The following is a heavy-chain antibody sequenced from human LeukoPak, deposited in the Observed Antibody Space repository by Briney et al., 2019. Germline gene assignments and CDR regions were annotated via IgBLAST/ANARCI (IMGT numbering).Heavy chain of an antibody. CDR3: ARGDGGYYFDS. D-gene: IGHD3-16*01. Sequence: PGGSLRLSCAASGFTFSDYYTSWIRQAPGKGLEWVSYISTSGNNIYYPDSVKGRFTISRDNAKNSLYLQMNSLRAEDTAVYYCARGDGGYYFDSWGQGTLVTVSS. CDR2: ISTSGNNI. V-gene: IGHV3-11*01. CDR1: GFTFSDYY. J-gene: IGHJ4*02.